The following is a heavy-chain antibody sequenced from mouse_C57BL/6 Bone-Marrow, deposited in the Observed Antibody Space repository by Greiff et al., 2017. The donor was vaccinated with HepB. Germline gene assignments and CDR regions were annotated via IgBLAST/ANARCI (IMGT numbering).Heavy chain of an antibody. V-gene: IGHV14-3*01. CDR1: GFNIKNTY. J-gene: IGHJ2*01. CDR2: IDPANGNT. CDR3: AFPIYYYGSSYNFDY. Sequence: EVQLQQSVAELVRPGASVKLSCTASGFNIKNTYMHWVKQRPEQGLEWIGRIDPANGNTKYAPKFQGKATITADTSSNTAYLQLSSLTSEDTAIYYCAFPIYYYGSSYNFDYWGQGTTLTVSS. D-gene: IGHD1-1*01.